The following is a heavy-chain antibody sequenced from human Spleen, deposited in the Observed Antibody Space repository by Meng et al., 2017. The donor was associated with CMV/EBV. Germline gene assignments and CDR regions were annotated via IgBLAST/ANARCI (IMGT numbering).Heavy chain of an antibody. J-gene: IGHJ5*02. V-gene: IGHV2-5*01. D-gene: IGHD1-1*01. CDR2: IYWNDDK. CDR3: AHRHPRVVHTSGWFDP. Sequence: FSLSTSGGGVGWIRQPPGKALEWLALIYWNDDKRYSPSLKSRLTITRDTSKNQVVLTMTNMDPVDTATYYCAHRHPRVVHTSGWFDPWGQGTLVTVSS. CDR1: FSLSTSGGG.